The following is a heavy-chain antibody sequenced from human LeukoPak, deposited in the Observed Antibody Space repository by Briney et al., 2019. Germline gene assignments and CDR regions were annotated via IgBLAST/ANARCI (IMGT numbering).Heavy chain of an antibody. CDR3: ARVRGASDFWSGYYYGMDV. J-gene: IGHJ6*02. D-gene: IGHD3-3*01. CDR2: INHSGST. CDR1: GGSFSGYY. Sequence: PSETLSLTCAVYGGSFSGYYWSWIRQPPGKGLEWIGEINHSGSTNYNPSLKSRVTISVDTSKNQFSLKLSSVTAADTAVYYCARVRGASDFWSGYYYGMDVWGQGTTVTVSS. V-gene: IGHV4-34*01.